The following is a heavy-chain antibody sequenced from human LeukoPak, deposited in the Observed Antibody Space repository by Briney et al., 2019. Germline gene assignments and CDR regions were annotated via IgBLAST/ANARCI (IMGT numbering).Heavy chain of an antibody. CDR1: GFTFSSYG. Sequence: GGSLRLSCAASGFTFSSYGMHWVRQAPGKGLEWVALIWYDGTNKYYADSVKGRFTISRDKSKNTLYLQMNSLKAEDTAVYYCAKGQDYYGAGSYVDYWGQGTLVTVSS. J-gene: IGHJ4*02. CDR3: AKGQDYYGAGSYVDY. D-gene: IGHD3-10*01. V-gene: IGHV3-33*03. CDR2: IWYDGTNK.